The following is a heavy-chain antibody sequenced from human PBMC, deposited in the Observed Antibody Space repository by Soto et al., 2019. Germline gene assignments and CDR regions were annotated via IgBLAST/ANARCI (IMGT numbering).Heavy chain of an antibody. Sequence: TSETLSLTCTVSGDSISSYYWSWIRQPPEKGLEWIGYIYYSGSTNYNPSLKSRVTISVDTPKNQFSLKLTSVTAADTAVYYCARGVATIGPWGQGTLVTVSS. CDR1: GDSISSYY. CDR2: IYYSGST. D-gene: IGHD5-12*01. J-gene: IGHJ5*02. V-gene: IGHV4-59*01. CDR3: ARGVATIGP.